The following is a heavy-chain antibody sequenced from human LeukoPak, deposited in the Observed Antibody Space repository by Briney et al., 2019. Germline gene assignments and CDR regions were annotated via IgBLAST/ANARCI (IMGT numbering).Heavy chain of an antibody. D-gene: IGHD6-13*01. CDR3: AKGSSWHRLDM. CDR2: ISGSGGGT. CDR1: VFTITINS. J-gene: IGHJ3*02. Sequence: GGSLRLSCAASVFTITINSLSWGPQAPGKGLEWVSYISGSGGGTLYADSVKRRFSISRDNSKNTLYLQMNSLRVEDTAVYYCAKGSSWHRLDMWGQGTMVTVSS. V-gene: IGHV3-23*01.